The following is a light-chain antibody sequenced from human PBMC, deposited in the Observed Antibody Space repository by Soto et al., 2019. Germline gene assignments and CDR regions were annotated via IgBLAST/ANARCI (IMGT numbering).Light chain of an antibody. CDR2: DVS. CDR3: SSYTSATTYV. Sequence: QSVLTQPASVSGSPGQSITISCTGTSSDVGAYNYDSWYQQYPGEAPKVIIYDVSHRPAGVSNRFSGSKSGNTASLTISGLQTQHEADYYCSSYTSATTYVFGTGTKVSVL. V-gene: IGLV2-14*01. J-gene: IGLJ1*01. CDR1: SSDVGAYNY.